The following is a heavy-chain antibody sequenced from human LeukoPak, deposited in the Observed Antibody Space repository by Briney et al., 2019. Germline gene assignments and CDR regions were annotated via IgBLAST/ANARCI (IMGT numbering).Heavy chain of an antibody. V-gene: IGHV3-74*01. D-gene: IGHD2-15*01. CDR1: GFTFGNYW. CDR2: INGDGSYA. J-gene: IGHJ4*02. CDR3: VSGTAAVSPAMAY. Sequence: GGSLRPSYAASGFTFGNYWMHWVRQGPGKGLLWVSRINGDGSYADYAESVQGRFTVSRDNAKNTLYLQRNSLRAEDTAVYYCVSGTAAVSPAMAYWGQGTLVTVSS.